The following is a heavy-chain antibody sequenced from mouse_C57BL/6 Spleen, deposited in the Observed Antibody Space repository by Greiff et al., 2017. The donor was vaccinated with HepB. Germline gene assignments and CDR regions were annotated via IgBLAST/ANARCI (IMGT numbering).Heavy chain of an antibody. D-gene: IGHD2-3*01. J-gene: IGHJ4*01. CDR1: GYTFTSYW. CDR3: ASGEGWLLHAMDY. Sequence: QVQLQQSGAELMKPGASVKLSCKASGYTFTSYWMQWVKQRPGQGLEWIGEIDPSDSYTNYNQKFKGKATLTVDTSSSTAYMQLSSLTSEDSAVYYCASGEGWLLHAMDYLGQGTSVTVSS. CDR2: IDPSDSYT. V-gene: IGHV1-50*01.